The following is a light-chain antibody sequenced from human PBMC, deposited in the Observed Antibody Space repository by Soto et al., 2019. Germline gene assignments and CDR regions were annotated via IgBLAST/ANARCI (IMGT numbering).Light chain of an antibody. CDR1: QSISSW. Sequence: DIQMTQSPSTLSASVGDRVTITCRASQSISSWLAWYQQKPGKAPKLLIYKASSLESGVPSRFSGSGSGTEFTLTISSLQPDDFATYYCQQYNSYCVTFGQGTKVEIK. CDR3: QQYNSYCVT. V-gene: IGKV1-5*03. CDR2: KAS. J-gene: IGKJ1*01.